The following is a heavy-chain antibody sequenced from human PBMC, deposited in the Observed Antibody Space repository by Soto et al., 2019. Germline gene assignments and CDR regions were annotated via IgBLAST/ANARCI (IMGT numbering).Heavy chain of an antibody. Sequence: SVKVSCKASGGTFSSYAISWLRQAPGQGLEWMGGIIPIFGTANYAQKFQGRVTITADESTSTAYMELSSLRSEDTAVYYCARRQGLHKMVWCFDYWGQGTLVTVSS. J-gene: IGHJ4*02. CDR1: GGTFSSYA. V-gene: IGHV1-69*13. D-gene: IGHD3-10*01. CDR2: IIPIFGTA. CDR3: ARRQGLHKMVWCFDY.